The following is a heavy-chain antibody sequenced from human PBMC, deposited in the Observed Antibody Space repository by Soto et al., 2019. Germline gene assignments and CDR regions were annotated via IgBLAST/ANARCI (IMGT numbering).Heavy chain of an antibody. CDR2: IFWNDDK. V-gene: IGHV2-5*01. J-gene: IGHJ3*02. CDR1: GFSFSTSGAG. Sequence: QITVKESGPTLVTPTQTLTLTCTFSGFSFSTSGAGVGWIRQPPGKALEWLALIFWNDDKRYTPSLNSKLTITQDTSKNQVVLTMSNLDPVDTATYFCAHRRGASTTGGAFDIGGLGTKVTVSS. CDR3: AHRRGASTTGGAFDI. D-gene: IGHD1-1*01.